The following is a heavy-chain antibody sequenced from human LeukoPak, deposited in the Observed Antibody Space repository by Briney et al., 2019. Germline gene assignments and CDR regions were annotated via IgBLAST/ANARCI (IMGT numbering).Heavy chain of an antibody. V-gene: IGHV1-2*02. D-gene: IGHD3-3*01. CDR1: GYTFTGYH. Sequence: ASVKVSCKASGYTFTGYHMHWVRQAPGQGLEWMGWINPNSGGTNYAQKFQGRVTMTRDTSISTAYMELSRLRSDDTAAYYCARENYGFWSGPTTYHFDYWGQGTLVTVSS. CDR2: INPNSGGT. CDR3: ARENYGFWSGPTTYHFDY. J-gene: IGHJ4*02.